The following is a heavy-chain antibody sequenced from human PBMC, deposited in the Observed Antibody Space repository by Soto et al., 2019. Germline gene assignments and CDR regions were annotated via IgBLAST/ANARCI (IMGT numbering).Heavy chain of an antibody. CDR3: ARDPDSYYGSGSGTWFDP. V-gene: IGHV1-18*01. J-gene: IGHJ5*02. CDR2: ISAYNGNT. D-gene: IGHD3-10*01. Sequence: QVQLVQSGAEVRKPGASVKVSCKASGYTFTSYGISWVRQAPGQGLEWMGWISAYNGNTNYAQKLQGRVTMTTDTSTSTAYMELRSLRSDDTAVYYCARDPDSYYGSGSGTWFDPWGQGTLVTVSS. CDR1: GYTFTSYG.